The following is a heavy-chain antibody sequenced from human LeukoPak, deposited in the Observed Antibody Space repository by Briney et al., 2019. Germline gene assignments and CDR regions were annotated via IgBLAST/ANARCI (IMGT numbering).Heavy chain of an antibody. CDR2: IKPDGSEK. CDR3: ARDTYDDILTSRYFEY. V-gene: IGHV3-7*01. Sequence: PGGSLRLSCAASGFTFSRSWMTWVRQAPGKGLEWVANIKPDGSEKYYVDSVKGRFTISRDNAKNSLYLQMNSLRAEDTAVYYCARDTYDDILTSRYFEYWGQGTLVAVSS. J-gene: IGHJ4*02. CDR1: GFTFSRSW. D-gene: IGHD3-9*01.